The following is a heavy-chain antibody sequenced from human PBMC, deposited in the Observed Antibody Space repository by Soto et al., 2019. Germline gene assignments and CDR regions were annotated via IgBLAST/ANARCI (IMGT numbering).Heavy chain of an antibody. CDR3: VKDLTLNWDYPGMDV. CDR2: INKYGVTT. V-gene: IGHV3-64D*08. CDR1: GFSFSAYA. Sequence: EVQLVESGGGLVQPGESLTLSCSASGFSFSAYAMHWVRQAPGKGPEYVSVINKYGVTTFYADSVKGRFTISRDNSKNTLYLHMTSLRSEDTGIYYCVKDLTLNWDYPGMDVWGQGTTVTVSS. D-gene: IGHD7-27*01. J-gene: IGHJ6*02.